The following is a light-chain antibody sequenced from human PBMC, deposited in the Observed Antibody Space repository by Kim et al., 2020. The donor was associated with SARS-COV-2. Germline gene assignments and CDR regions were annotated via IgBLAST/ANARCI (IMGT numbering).Light chain of an antibody. Sequence: VFPGERATISGRTSQTISRDLAWYQQKPGQAPRLLIYGVSTRATGIPATFTGSGSGTEFTLTISSLQSEDFALYYCQQYNDWPLTFGGGTKVDIK. CDR2: GVS. CDR1: QTISRD. CDR3: QQYNDWPLT. V-gene: IGKV3-15*01. J-gene: IGKJ4*01.